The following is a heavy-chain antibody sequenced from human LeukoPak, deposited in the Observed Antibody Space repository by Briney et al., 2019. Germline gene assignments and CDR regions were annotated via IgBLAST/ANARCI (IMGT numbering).Heavy chain of an antibody. CDR1: GFTFSSYS. Sequence: GGSLKLSCAASGFTFSSYSMNWVRQAPGKGLEWVSSISSSSSYIYYADSVKGRFTISRDNAKNSLYLQMNSLRAEDTAVYYCARVLFPSRGYSYGYIDYWGQGTLVTVSS. CDR2: ISSSSSYI. V-gene: IGHV3-21*01. D-gene: IGHD5-18*01. CDR3: ARVLFPSRGYSYGYIDY. J-gene: IGHJ4*02.